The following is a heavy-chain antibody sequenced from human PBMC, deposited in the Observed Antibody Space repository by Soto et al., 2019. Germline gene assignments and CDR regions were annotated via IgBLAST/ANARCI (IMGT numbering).Heavy chain of an antibody. V-gene: IGHV3-7*01. D-gene: IGHD3-10*01. J-gene: IGHJ6*02. CDR1: GFTFSSYW. Sequence: EVPLVESGGGLVQPGGSLRLSCVDSGFTFSSYWMSWVRQAPVKGLEWVGNIKQDGSEENYVDSVKGRFTISRDNAKNSMYLQMNSLRAEDTAVYYCARIASSGRGWDVWGQGTTVVVPS. CDR2: IKQDGSEE. CDR3: ARIASSGRGWDV.